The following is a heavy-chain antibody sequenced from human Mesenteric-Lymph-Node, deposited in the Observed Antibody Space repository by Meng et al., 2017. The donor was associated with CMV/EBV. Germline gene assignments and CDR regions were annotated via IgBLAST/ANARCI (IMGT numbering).Heavy chain of an antibody. CDR3: ARDIGYGDSTQVFDY. Sequence: GESLKISCAASGFTFSSYEMNWVRQAPGKGLEWVGYISNIGSTRKYAESVKGRFTISRDNTRNSLYLQMNGLRADDTAVYYCARDIGYGDSTQVFDYWGLGTLVTVSS. D-gene: IGHD4-17*01. V-gene: IGHV3-48*03. CDR1: GFTFSSYE. CDR2: ISNIGSTR. J-gene: IGHJ4*02.